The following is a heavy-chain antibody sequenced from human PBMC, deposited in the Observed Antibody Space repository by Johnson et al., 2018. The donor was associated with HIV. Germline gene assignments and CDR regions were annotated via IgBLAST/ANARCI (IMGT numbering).Heavy chain of an antibody. Sequence: EVQLVESGGGLVQPGGSLRLSCAASGFTVSGNYMNWVRQAPGKGLEWVSVIYSDDSTYYADSVQGRFTISKDNSRNTLFLHMNSLRADDTAVYYCAIGRGEFPRHAFDIWGQGTMVTVSS. V-gene: IGHV3-66*01. CDR3: AIGRGEFPRHAFDI. J-gene: IGHJ3*02. D-gene: IGHD3-10*01. CDR2: IYSDDST. CDR1: GFTVSGNY.